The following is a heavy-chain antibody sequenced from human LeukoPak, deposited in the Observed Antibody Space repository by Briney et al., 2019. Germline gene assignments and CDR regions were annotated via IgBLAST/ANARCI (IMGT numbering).Heavy chain of an antibody. V-gene: IGHV3-30-3*01. Sequence: GGSLRLSCVASAFTLRTSAMHWVRQAPGKGLEWVTVVSSDGGLKYYADSVKGRFTIFRDNSKNTLFLQMDSLRPEDTAVYYCARGEKTAAGDYFDYWGQGTLVTVSS. CDR3: ARGEKTAAGDYFDY. CDR1: AFTLRTSA. J-gene: IGHJ4*02. D-gene: IGHD2-21*02. CDR2: VSSDGGLK.